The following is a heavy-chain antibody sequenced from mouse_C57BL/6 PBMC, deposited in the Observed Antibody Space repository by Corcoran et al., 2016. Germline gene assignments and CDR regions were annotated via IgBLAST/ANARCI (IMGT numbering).Heavy chain of an antibody. Sequence: EVQLQQSGPELVKPGASVKISCKASGYTFTDYYMNWVKQSHGKSLEWIGDINPNNGGSRYNQKFKGKATLTVDNSSSTAYMELRSLTTEDSAVYYCASRGDSAWFAYWGQGTLVTVSA. CDR2: INPNNGGS. V-gene: IGHV1-26*01. J-gene: IGHJ3*01. D-gene: IGHD2-13*01. CDR1: GYTFTDYY. CDR3: ASRGDSAWFAY.